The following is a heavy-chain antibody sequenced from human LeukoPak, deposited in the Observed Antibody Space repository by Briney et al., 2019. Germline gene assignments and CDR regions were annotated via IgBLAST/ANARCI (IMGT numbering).Heavy chain of an antibody. CDR3: ATRGLYSSSWSDDY. D-gene: IGHD6-13*01. V-gene: IGHV1-24*01. J-gene: IGHJ4*02. CDR1: GYTLTELS. CDR2: FDPEDGET. Sequence: ASVKVSCKVSGYTLTELSMHWVRQAPGKGLEWMGGFDPEDGETIYAQKFQGRVTMTEDTSTDTAYMELSSLRSEDTDVYYCATRGLYSSSWSDDYWGQGTLVTVSS.